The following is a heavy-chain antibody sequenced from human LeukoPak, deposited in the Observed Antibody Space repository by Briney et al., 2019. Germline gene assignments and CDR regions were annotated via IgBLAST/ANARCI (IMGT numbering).Heavy chain of an antibody. CDR3: ARGPADYYYYGMDV. CDR2: IYYSGST. CDR1: GGSISSGDYY. V-gene: IGHV4-30-4*01. Sequence: PSQTLSLTCTVSGGSISSGDYYWSWIRQPPGKGLEWIGYIYYSGSTYYNPSLKSRVTISVDTSKNQFSLELSSVTAADTAVYYCARGPADYYYYGMDVWGKGTTVTVSS. J-gene: IGHJ6*04.